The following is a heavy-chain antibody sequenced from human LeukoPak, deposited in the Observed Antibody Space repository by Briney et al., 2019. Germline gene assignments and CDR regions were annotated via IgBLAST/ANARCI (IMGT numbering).Heavy chain of an antibody. CDR2: ISGSGGST. CDR3: AKRITMVRGVIPDAFDI. J-gene: IGHJ3*02. CDR1: GFTFSSYA. Sequence: PGGSLRLSCAASGFTFSSYAMSLVRQAPGKGLEWVSAISGSGGSTYYADSVKGRFTISRDNSKNTLYLQMNSLRAEDTAVYYCAKRITMVRGVIPDAFDIWGQGTMVTVSS. D-gene: IGHD3-10*01. V-gene: IGHV3-23*01.